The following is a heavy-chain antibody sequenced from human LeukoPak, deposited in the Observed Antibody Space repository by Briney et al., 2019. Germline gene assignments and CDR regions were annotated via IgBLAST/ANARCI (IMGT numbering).Heavy chain of an antibody. CDR1: GYTFTSYG. Sequence: GASVKVSCKASGYTFTSYGISWVRQAPGQGLEWMGWISAYNGNANYAQKLQGRVTMTTDTSTSTAYMELRSLRSDDTAVYYCARTPGGHIGVVTASDWGQGTLVTVSS. D-gene: IGHD2-21*02. CDR2: ISAYNGNA. J-gene: IGHJ4*02. CDR3: ARTPGGHIGVVTASD. V-gene: IGHV1-18*01.